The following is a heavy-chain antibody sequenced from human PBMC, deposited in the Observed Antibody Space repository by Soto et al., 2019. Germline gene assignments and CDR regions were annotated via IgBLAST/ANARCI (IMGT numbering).Heavy chain of an antibody. CDR2: IIPIFGTA. CDR3: ASAPPSGIAAHWFDP. J-gene: IGHJ5*02. CDR1: GGTFSSYA. Sequence: SVKVSCKASGGTFSSYAISWVRQAPGQGLEWMGGIIPIFGTANYAQKFQGRVTITADESTSTAYMELSSLRSEDTAVYYCASAPPSGIAAHWFDPWGQGTLVTVSS. V-gene: IGHV1-69*13. D-gene: IGHD6-6*01.